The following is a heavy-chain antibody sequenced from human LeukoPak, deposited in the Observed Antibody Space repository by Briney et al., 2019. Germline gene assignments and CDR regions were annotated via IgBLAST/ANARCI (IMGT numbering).Heavy chain of an antibody. D-gene: IGHD3-10*01. V-gene: IGHV4-61*02. CDR1: GGAISSGSYY. Sequence: PSETLSLTCTVTGGAISSGSYYWSWIRQPAGKGLEWIGRIYTSGSTNYNPSLKSRVTISVDTSKNQFSLKLSSVTAADTAVYYCAREPGSDGGVRYNWFDPWGQGTLVTVSS. CDR3: AREPGSDGGVRYNWFDP. J-gene: IGHJ5*02. CDR2: IYTSGST.